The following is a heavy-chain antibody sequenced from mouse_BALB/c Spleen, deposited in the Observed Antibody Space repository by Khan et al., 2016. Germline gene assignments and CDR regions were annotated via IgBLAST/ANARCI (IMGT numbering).Heavy chain of an antibody. Sequence: VQLKESGAELVKPGASVKLSCTASGFNIKDTYMHWVKQRPEQGLEWIGRIDPANGNTKYDPKFQGKATITADTSSNTAYLQLSSLTSEDTAVYYCARRGNQGYFDVWGAGTTVTVSS. D-gene: IGHD2-1*01. J-gene: IGHJ1*01. CDR3: ARRGNQGYFDV. V-gene: IGHV14-3*02. CDR2: IDPANGNT. CDR1: GFNIKDTY.